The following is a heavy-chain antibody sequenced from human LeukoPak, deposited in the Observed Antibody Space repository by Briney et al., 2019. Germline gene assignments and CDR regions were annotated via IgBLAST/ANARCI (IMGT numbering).Heavy chain of an antibody. V-gene: IGHV3-23*01. J-gene: IGHJ4*02. CDR3: EKGGYSAYGSSFDY. D-gene: IGHD5-12*01. CDR2: ISGGGGST. CDR1: GFTFSSYA. Sequence: GGSLRLSCAASGFTFSSYAMSWVRQAPGKGLEWVSAISGGGGSTYYADSVRGRFTISRDNSKNTLYLQMNSLRAEDTAVYYSEKGGYSAYGSSFDYWGQGTLVTVSS.